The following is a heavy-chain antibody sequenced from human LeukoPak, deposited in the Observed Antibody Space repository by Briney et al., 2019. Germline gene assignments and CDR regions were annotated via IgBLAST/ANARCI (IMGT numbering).Heavy chain of an antibody. Sequence: SQTLSLTCTVSGGSISSGDYYWSWIRQPPGKGLEWIGYIYYSGSTYYNPSLKSRVTISVDTSKNQFSLKLSSVTAADTAVYYCARESPPGRWFDPWGQGTLVTVSS. D-gene: IGHD2-8*02. CDR2: IYYSGST. J-gene: IGHJ5*02. V-gene: IGHV4-30-4*01. CDR3: ARESPPGRWFDP. CDR1: GGSISSGDYY.